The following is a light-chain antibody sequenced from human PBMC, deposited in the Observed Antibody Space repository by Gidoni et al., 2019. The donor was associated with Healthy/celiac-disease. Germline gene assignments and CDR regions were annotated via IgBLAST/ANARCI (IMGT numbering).Light chain of an antibody. Sequence: DIQMTESPSSLSAFVGDRVTITCRASQSISSYLNWYQQKPGKAPKLLIYASSSLQSGVPSRFSGSASGTDFTLTIRSLQPEDFATYYCQQSYSTPPSTFGQGTKLEI. V-gene: IGKV1-39*01. CDR3: QQSYSTPPST. CDR2: ASS. CDR1: QSISSY. J-gene: IGKJ2*01.